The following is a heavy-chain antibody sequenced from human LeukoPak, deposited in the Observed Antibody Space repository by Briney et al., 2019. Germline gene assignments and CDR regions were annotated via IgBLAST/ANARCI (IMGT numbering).Heavy chain of an antibody. V-gene: IGHV1-46*01. CDR3: AMVRGLVSWFDP. CDR1: GYTFTGYW. Sequence: ASVKVSCKAFGYTFTGYWMHWVRQAPGQGPEWMGVISPSGGSTIYAQKFKGRVTLTRDMSTSTDYLELSSLRSEDTAVYYCAMVRGLVSWFDPWGQGTLVTVSS. D-gene: IGHD3-10*01. J-gene: IGHJ5*02. CDR2: ISPSGGST.